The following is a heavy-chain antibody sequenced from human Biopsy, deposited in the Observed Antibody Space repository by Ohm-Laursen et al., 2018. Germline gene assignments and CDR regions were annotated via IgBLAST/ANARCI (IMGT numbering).Heavy chain of an antibody. CDR2: VFHSGLT. J-gene: IGHJ2*01. V-gene: IGHV4-59*07. D-gene: IGHD3-16*01. CDR3: ARGYGGSSRYFDL. Sequence: SDTLSLTCTVSGDDSIASYYWSWIRQSPEKGLEWIGFVFHSGLTSYHPSLRSRVSISVDSSKNQFYVNLSSLTPADTAVYFCARGYGGSSRYFDLWGRGTQVTVSS. CDR1: GDDSIASYY.